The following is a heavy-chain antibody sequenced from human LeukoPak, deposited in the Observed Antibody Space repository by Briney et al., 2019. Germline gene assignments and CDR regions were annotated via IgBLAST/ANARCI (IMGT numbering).Heavy chain of an antibody. V-gene: IGHV4-39*01. CDR2: IYYSGSA. CDR1: GGSISSSSYY. CDR3: ASTSYYYDSSGYYVY. J-gene: IGHJ4*02. D-gene: IGHD3-22*01. Sequence: PSETLSLTCTVSGGSISSSSYYWGWIRQPPGKGLEWIGSIYYSGSAYYNPSLESRVTISVDTSKNQFSLKLSSVTAADTAVYYCASTSYYYDSSGYYVYWGQGTLVTVSS.